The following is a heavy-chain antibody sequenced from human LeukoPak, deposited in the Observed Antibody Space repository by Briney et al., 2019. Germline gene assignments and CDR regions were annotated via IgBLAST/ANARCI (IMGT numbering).Heavy chain of an antibody. V-gene: IGHV3-53*01. CDR2: IYTGGIT. Sequence: PGGSLRLSCAASGLSVSDNYMSWVRQTPEKGLQWVSGIYTGGITYYADSVKGRFTISRDNAKNSLYLQMNSLRAEDTAVYYCARDPAPPAAEDYWGQGTLVTVSS. CDR1: GLSVSDNY. CDR3: ARDPAPPAAEDY. J-gene: IGHJ4*02. D-gene: IGHD6-13*01.